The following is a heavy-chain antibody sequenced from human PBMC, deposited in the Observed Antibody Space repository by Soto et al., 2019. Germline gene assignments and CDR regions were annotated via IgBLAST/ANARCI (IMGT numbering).Heavy chain of an antibody. Sequence: QVHLQESGTGLVKPSETLSLTCTVSGGSISSYYWNWIRQPAGKGLEWIGRIHSSGYTNYNSSIRSRVTMSVSSSKSQIALQMTAVTSADTAVYYCASLGGTSDYWAQATLVTFSS. CDR3: ASLGGTSDY. CDR1: GGSISSYY. J-gene: IGHJ4*02. CDR2: IHSSGYT. V-gene: IGHV4-4*07. D-gene: IGHD2-2*01.